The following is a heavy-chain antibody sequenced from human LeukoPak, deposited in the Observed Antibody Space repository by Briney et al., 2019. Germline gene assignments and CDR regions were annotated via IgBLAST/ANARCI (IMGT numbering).Heavy chain of an antibody. J-gene: IGHJ4*02. V-gene: IGHV1-46*01. Sequence: ASVKVSCKASGYTFTSYYMHWVRQAPGQGLEWMGIINPNGGSTSYAQKFQGRVTMTRDTSTSTVYMELSSLRSEDTAVYYCARITGGIYCSSTSCSKISGDFDYWGQGTLVTVSS. D-gene: IGHD2-2*01. CDR2: INPNGGST. CDR1: GYTFTSYY. CDR3: ARITGGIYCSSTSCSKISGDFDY.